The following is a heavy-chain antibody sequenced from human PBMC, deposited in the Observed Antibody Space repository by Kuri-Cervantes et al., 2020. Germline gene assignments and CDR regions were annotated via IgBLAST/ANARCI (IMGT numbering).Heavy chain of an antibody. Sequence: SETLSLTCTVSGGSISSYYWSWIRQPPGKGLEWTGYIYYSGSTNYNPSLKSRVTISVDTSKNQFSLKLSSVTAADTTVYYCARVRATGGFDSWGQGTLVTVSS. V-gene: IGHV4-59*08. J-gene: IGHJ4*02. CDR2: IYYSGST. CDR1: GGSISSYY. D-gene: IGHD1-26*01. CDR3: ARVRATGGFDS.